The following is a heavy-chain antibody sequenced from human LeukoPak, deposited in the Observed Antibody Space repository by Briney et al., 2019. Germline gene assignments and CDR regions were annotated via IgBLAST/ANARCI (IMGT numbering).Heavy chain of an antibody. CDR1: GYTFTSYG. Sequence: ASVKVSCKSSGYTFTSYGISWVRQAHGQGLEWMGWISAYNGNTNYAQKLQVRVTMTTDTSKCTASMELRSLRSGDTAAEYCARGRIYDSSGYYYSAFDIWGQGTMVTVSS. D-gene: IGHD3-22*01. CDR3: ARGRIYDSSGYYYSAFDI. J-gene: IGHJ3*02. CDR2: ISAYNGNT. V-gene: IGHV1-18*01.